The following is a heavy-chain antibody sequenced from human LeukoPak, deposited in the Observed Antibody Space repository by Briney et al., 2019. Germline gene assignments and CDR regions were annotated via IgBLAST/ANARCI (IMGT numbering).Heavy chain of an antibody. CDR3: ASSGGYYYDSSGYYDTTLHYFDY. V-gene: IGHV3-11*01. D-gene: IGHD3-22*01. Sequence: PGGSLRLSCAASGFTFSDYYMSWIRQAPGKGLEWVSYISSSGSTIYYADSVKGRFTISRDNAKNSLYLQMNSLRAEDMAVYYCASSGGYYYDSSGYYDTTLHYFDYWGQGTLVTVSS. CDR2: ISSSGSTI. J-gene: IGHJ4*02. CDR1: GFTFSDYY.